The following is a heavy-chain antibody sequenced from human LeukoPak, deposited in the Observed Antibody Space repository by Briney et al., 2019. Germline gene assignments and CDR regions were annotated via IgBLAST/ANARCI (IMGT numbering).Heavy chain of an antibody. CDR2: TYSRAKYYN. CDR1: GDNVSSTTAA. J-gene: IGHJ6*03. V-gene: IGHV6-1*01. Sequence: SQALSLTCDISGDNVSSTTAAWTWIRQSPSRGLEWLGRTYSRAKYYNDYAESVKSRITIIPDTSKNQFSLQLRSVTPEDTAIYYCARSPRTSIGRRGTDYYYLDVWGKGTTVTVSS. D-gene: IGHD2/OR15-2a*01. CDR3: ARSPRTSIGRRGTDYYYLDV.